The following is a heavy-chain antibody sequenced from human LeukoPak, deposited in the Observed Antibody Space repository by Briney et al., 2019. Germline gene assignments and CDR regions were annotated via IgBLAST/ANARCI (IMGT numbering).Heavy chain of an antibody. J-gene: IGHJ5*02. V-gene: IGHV3-66*02. Sequence: GSLRLSCAASGFTVSSNYISWVRQAPGKGVEGVSVIYSGGSTYYADSVKGRFTISRDNSKNTLYLQMNSLRAEDTAVYYCARVRVLMVYAQYNWFDPWGQGTLVTVSS. CDR2: IYSGGST. CDR1: GFTVSSNY. CDR3: ARVRVLMVYAQYNWFDP. D-gene: IGHD2-8*01.